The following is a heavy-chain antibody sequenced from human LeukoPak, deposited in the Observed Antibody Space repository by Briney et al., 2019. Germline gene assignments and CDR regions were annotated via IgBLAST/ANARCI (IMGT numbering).Heavy chain of an antibody. Sequence: GGSLRLSCAASGFTFSSYWMTWVRQGPGKGLEWVANIKPDGSLIYYVDSVKGRFTISRDNSKNTLYLQMNSLRAEDTAVYYCARDSPNYDFWSGYDAFDIWGQGTMVTVSS. CDR3: ARDSPNYDFWSGYDAFDI. D-gene: IGHD3-3*01. V-gene: IGHV3-7*01. CDR2: IKPDGSLI. CDR1: GFTFSSYW. J-gene: IGHJ3*02.